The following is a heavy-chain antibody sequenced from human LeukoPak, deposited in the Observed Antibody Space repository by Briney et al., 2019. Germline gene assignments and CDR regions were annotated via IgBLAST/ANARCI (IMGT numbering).Heavy chain of an antibody. CDR1: GGSISSFY. V-gene: IGHV4-4*07. D-gene: IGHD1-1*01. CDR3: ASQSTTGIWFDP. Sequence: SETLSLTCTVSGGSISSFYWSWIRQPAGKGLEWIGRIYTSGSTNYNPSLKSRVTMSVDTSKNQFSLKLSSVTAADTAVYYCASQSTTGIWFDPWGQGTLVTVSS. J-gene: IGHJ5*02. CDR2: IYTSGST.